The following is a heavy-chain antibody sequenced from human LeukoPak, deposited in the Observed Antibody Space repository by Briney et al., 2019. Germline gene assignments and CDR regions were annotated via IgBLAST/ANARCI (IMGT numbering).Heavy chain of an antibody. Sequence: GGSLRLSCVGSGFTFSSYWMTWVRQAPGKGLEWVANINDDGSEKYSVDSVKRRSTISRDNAKNLLYLQMSSLGAEDTAVYCCARARIDYWGQGTLVTVSS. J-gene: IGHJ4*02. CDR1: GFTFSSYW. CDR2: INDDGSEK. V-gene: IGHV3-7*04. CDR3: ARARIDY. D-gene: IGHD1-14*01.